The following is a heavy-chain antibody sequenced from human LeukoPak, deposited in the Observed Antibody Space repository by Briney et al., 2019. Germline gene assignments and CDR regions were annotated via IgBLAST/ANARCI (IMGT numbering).Heavy chain of an antibody. CDR3: ARDRGPSPIPPYGPYYYGMDV. V-gene: IGHV3-11*05. J-gene: IGHJ6*02. Sequence: SLRLSCTASGFTFGDYAMSWVRQAPGKGLEWVSYISSSSSYTNYADSVKGRFTIFRDNAKNSLYLHMNSLRAEDTAVYYCARDRGPSPIPPYGPYYYGMDVWGQGTTVTVSS. CDR2: ISSSSSYT. CDR1: GFTFGDYA. D-gene: IGHD2-2*02.